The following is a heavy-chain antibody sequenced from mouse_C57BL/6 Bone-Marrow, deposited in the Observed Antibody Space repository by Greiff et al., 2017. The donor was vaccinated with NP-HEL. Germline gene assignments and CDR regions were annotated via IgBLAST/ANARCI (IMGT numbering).Heavy chain of an antibody. V-gene: IGHV5-12*01. CDR2: ISNGGGST. D-gene: IGHD1-1*02. Sequence: EVQRVESGGGLVQPGGSLKLSCAASGFTFSDYYMYWVRQTPEKRLEWVAYISNGGGSTYYPETVKGRFTISRDTAKNTLYLQMSRLESEDTAMYYWARSYGLADWGQGTLVTVAA. CDR3: ARSYGLAD. J-gene: IGHJ3*01. CDR1: GFTFSDYY.